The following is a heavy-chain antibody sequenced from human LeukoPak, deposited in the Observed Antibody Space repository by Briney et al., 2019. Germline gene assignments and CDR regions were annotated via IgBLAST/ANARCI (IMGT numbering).Heavy chain of an antibody. J-gene: IGHJ4*02. CDR2: ISAADGDNT. CDR1: GFTFRNFA. CDR3: ATFKGHYYYDSSVYCDN. Sequence: GGSLRLSCVASGFTFRNFAMSWVRQAPVKELEWVSAISAADGDNTYYADSVKGRFTISRDNSENTLHLQMSSLRAEDTAVYYCATFKGHYYYDSSVYCDNWGQGTLVTVSS. V-gene: IGHV3-23*01. D-gene: IGHD3-22*01.